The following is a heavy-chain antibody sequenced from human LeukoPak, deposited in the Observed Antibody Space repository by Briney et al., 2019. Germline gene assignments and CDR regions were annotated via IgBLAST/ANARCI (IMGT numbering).Heavy chain of an antibody. CDR1: GFTFGKYW. CDR2: IKLDGSEK. Sequence: GGSLRLSCVASGFTFGKYWMSWVRQAPGKGLEWVANIKLDGSEKNYVDSVKGRFTISRDNAKNSLYLQMNSLRAEDTALYYCAKDYCSSTSCPSNYYYGMDVWGQGTTVTVSS. J-gene: IGHJ6*02. D-gene: IGHD2-2*01. V-gene: IGHV3-7*03. CDR3: AKDYCSSTSCPSNYYYGMDV.